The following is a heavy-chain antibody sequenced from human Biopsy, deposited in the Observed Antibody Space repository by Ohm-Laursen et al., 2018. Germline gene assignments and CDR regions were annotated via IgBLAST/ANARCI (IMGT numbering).Heavy chain of an antibody. Sequence: SDTLSLTCPVSGGSFTGHCWTWIRQPPGKGLEWIGHISHTGYTSYKSSLKSRVTISLDTSRKHFSLRLTSLAAADTAVYYCARGSNEYGGLYFPHWGQGTLVTVSS. J-gene: IGHJ1*01. CDR3: ARGSNEYGGLYFPH. D-gene: IGHD4-23*01. V-gene: IGHV4-59*11. CDR2: ISHTGYT. CDR1: GGSFTGHC.